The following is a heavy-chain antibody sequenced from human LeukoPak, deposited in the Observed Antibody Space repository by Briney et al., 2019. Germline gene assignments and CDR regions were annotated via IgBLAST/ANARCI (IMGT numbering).Heavy chain of an antibody. D-gene: IGHD3-22*01. V-gene: IGHV3-49*04. J-gene: IGHJ4*02. Sequence: GGTLRLSCTASGFTFGDYAMSWVRQAPGKGLVWVGFIRSKAYGGTTEYAASVKGRFTISSDDSKSIAYLQMNSLKTEDTAVYYCTPYYYDSSGDYDYWGQGTLVTVSS. CDR1: GFTFGDYA. CDR2: IRSKAYGGTT. CDR3: TPYYYDSSGDYDY.